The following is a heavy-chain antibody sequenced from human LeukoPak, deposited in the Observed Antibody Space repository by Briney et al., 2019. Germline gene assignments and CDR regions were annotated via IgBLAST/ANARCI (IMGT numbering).Heavy chain of an antibody. J-gene: IGHJ4*02. CDR2: ISGSGGST. D-gene: IGHD1-1*01. V-gene: IGHV3-23*01. CDR1: GFTFSSYA. Sequence: GGSLKVSCAASGFTFSSYAMSWVRQAPGKGLEWVSAISGSGGSTYYADSVKGRVTISRDNSKNTLYLQMSSLRAEDTAVYYCAKDLGLERPKYYFDYWGQGTLVTVSS. CDR3: AKDLGLERPKYYFDY.